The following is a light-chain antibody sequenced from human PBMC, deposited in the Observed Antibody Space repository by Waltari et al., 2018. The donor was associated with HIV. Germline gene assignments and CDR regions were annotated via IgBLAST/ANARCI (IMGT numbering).Light chain of an antibody. Sequence: QSVLTQPPSVSAAPGQKVTISCSGSSSHIGNNFVSWYQQLPGTAPKLLMYDSHKRPAGIPDRFSGSKSGTSATLGITGLQSGDEADYYCGTWDSSLSVWVFGGGTNLTVL. CDR3: GTWDSSLSVWV. CDR1: SSHIGNNF. CDR2: DSH. V-gene: IGLV1-51*01. J-gene: IGLJ3*02.